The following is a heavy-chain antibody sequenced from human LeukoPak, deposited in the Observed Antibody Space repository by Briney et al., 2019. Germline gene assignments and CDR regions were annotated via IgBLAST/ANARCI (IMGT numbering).Heavy chain of an antibody. J-gene: IGHJ6*02. CDR3: ARVLWFGELWRANYYYYYGMDV. D-gene: IGHD3-10*01. V-gene: IGHV4-59*01. CDR1: GGSISSYY. Sequence: SETLSLTCTVSGGSISSYYWSWIRQPPGKGLEWIGYIYYSGSTNYNLSLKSRVTISVDTSKNQFSLKLSSVTAADTAVYYCARVLWFGELWRANYYYYYGMDVWGQGTTVTVSS. CDR2: IYYSGST.